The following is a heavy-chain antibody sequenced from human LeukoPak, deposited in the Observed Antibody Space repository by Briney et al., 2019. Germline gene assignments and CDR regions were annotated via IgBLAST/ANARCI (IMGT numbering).Heavy chain of an antibody. CDR1: GGSINAYY. CDR3: ARDWGSGWPYFDY. D-gene: IGHD6-19*01. CDR2: VYHSGST. V-gene: IGHV4-59*01. Sequence: SETLSLTCTVSGGSINAYYWSWIRQPPGKGLEWIGYVYHSGSTNYNPSLKSRVTMSVDTSNNRFSLKLSSVTAADTAMYYCARDWGSGWPYFDYWGQGTLVTVSS. J-gene: IGHJ4*02.